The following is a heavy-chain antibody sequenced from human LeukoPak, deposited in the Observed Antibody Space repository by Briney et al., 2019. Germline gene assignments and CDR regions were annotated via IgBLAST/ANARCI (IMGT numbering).Heavy chain of an antibody. V-gene: IGHV4-59*08. J-gene: IGHJ3*02. CDR3: AKPRGGAFDI. D-gene: IGHD2-15*01. CDR2: IYYSGST. CDR1: GGSISGYN. Sequence: SETLSLTCTVSGGSISGYNWSWIRQPPGKGLEWIGYIYYSGSTNYNPSLRSRVTMSVDTSKNQFSLRLSTVTAADTAVYYCAKPRGGAFDIRGQGTMVTVSS.